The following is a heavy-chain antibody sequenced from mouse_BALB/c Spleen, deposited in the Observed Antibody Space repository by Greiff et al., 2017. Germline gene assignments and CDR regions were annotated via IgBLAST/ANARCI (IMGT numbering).Heavy chain of an antibody. D-gene: IGHD2-10*02. CDR3: ARRGYGNYGAMDY. CDR1: GYSITSDYA. J-gene: IGHJ4*01. Sequence: EVQLQESGPGLVKPSQSLSLTCTVTGYSITSDYAWNWIRQFPGNKLEWMGYISYSGSTSYNPSLKSRISITRDTSKNQFFLQLNSVTTEDTATYYCARRGYGNYGAMDYWGQGTSVTVSS. V-gene: IGHV3-2*02. CDR2: ISYSGST.